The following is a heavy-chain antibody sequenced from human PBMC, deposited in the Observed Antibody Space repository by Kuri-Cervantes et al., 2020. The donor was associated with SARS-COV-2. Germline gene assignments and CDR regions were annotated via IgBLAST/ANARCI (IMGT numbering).Heavy chain of an antibody. Sequence: ASVKVSSKASGYTFTGYYMHWVRQAPGQGLEWMGWINPNSGGTNYAQKFQGRVTMTRDTSISTAYMELSRLRSDDTAVYYCARAAEGRYYFDYWGQGTLVTVSS. CDR2: INPNSGGT. CDR3: ARAAEGRYYFDY. V-gene: IGHV1-2*02. CDR1: GYTFTGYY. J-gene: IGHJ4*02.